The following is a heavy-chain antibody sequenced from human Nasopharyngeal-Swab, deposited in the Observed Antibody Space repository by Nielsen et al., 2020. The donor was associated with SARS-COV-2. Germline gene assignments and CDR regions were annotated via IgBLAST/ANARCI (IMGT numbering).Heavy chain of an antibody. V-gene: IGHV3-11*01. Sequence: GESLKISWAASGFTFSDYYMSWIRQAPGKGLEWVPYISSSGSTIYYADSVKGRFTISRDNAKNSLYLQMNSLRAEDTAVYYCAAAIWFGELLGSYWGQGTLVTVSS. D-gene: IGHD3-10*01. J-gene: IGHJ4*02. CDR1: GFTFSDYY. CDR3: AAAIWFGELLGSY. CDR2: ISSSGSTI.